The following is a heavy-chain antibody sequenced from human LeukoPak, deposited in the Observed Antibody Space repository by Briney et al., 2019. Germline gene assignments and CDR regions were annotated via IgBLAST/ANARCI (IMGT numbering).Heavy chain of an antibody. CDR2: ISGGGDST. V-gene: IGHV3-23*01. J-gene: IGHJ4*02. CDR1: GFTSSNYA. D-gene: IGHD7-27*01. CDR3: AKDPLNWGTIYFDY. Sequence: GGSLRLSCAASGFTSSNYAMSWVRQAPGKGLEWVSSISGGGDSTNYAESVKGRFTISRDNSKNTLFLQMNSLTAEDTAIYYCAKDPLNWGTIYFDYWGQGTLVTVPS.